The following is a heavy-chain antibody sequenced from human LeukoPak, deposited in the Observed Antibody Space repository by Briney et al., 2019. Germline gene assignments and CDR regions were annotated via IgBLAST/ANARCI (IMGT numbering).Heavy chain of an antibody. J-gene: IGHJ6*02. Sequence: GGSLRLSCAASGFTFSSYDMHWVRQATGKGLEWVSAIGTAGDTYYRGSVKGRFTISRENAKNSLYLQMNSLRAGYTAVYYCARGGSGIVYYYGMDVWGQGTTVTVSS. CDR1: GFTFSSYD. CDR2: IGTAGDT. D-gene: IGHD3-10*01. CDR3: ARGGSGIVYYYGMDV. V-gene: IGHV3-13*01.